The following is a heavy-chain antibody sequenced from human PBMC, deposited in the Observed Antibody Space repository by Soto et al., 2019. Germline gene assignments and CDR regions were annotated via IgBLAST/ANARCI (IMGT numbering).Heavy chain of an antibody. CDR3: AREYCTNGVCRLFDP. D-gene: IGHD2-8*01. J-gene: IGHJ5*02. Sequence: ASVKVSCKASGGTFSSYAISWVRQAPGQGLEWMGGIIPIFGTANYAQKFQGRVTITADESTSTAYMELSSLRSEDTAVYYCAREYCTNGVCRLFDPWGQGTLVTVSS. CDR1: GGTFSSYA. V-gene: IGHV1-69*13. CDR2: IIPIFGTA.